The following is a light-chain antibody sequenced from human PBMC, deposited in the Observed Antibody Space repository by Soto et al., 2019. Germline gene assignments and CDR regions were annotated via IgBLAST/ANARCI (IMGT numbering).Light chain of an antibody. CDR3: QQYGSSLIT. CDR2: GAS. CDR1: QSVSSIY. J-gene: IGKJ5*01. V-gene: IGKV3-20*01. Sequence: EIVLTQSPCTLSLSPGERATLSCRASQSVSSIYLAWYQQKPGQAPRLLIYGASSRATGIPDRFSCSGSGTDFTLTISRLEPEDFAVYYCQQYGSSLITFGQGTRLEIK.